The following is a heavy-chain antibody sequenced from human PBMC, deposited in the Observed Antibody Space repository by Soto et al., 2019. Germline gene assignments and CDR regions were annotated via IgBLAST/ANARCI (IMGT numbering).Heavy chain of an antibody. CDR2: ISWNSGSI. Sequence: EVQLVESGGGLVQPGRSLRLSCAASGFTLDDYAMHWVRQAPGKGLEWVSGISWNSGSIGYADSVKGRFTISRDNAKNSLYLQMNSLRAEDTALYYCAKLKNGDIWGQGTMVTVSS. D-gene: IGHD1-1*01. CDR3: AKLKNGDI. V-gene: IGHV3-9*01. J-gene: IGHJ3*02. CDR1: GFTLDDYA.